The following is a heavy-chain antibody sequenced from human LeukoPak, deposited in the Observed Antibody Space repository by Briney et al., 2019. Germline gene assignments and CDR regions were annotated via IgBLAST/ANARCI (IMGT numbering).Heavy chain of an antibody. CDR1: GYTFTSYD. D-gene: IGHD3-3*01. CDR3: ARGFGYYDFWSGYYDY. V-gene: IGHV1-8*03. CDR2: MNPNSGNT. J-gene: IGHJ4*02. Sequence: ASVKVSCKASGYTFTSYDINWVRQATGQGLEWMGWMNPNSGNTGYAQKFQGRVTITRNTSTSTAYMELSSLRSEDTAVYYCARGFGYYDFWSGYYDYWGQGTLVTVSS.